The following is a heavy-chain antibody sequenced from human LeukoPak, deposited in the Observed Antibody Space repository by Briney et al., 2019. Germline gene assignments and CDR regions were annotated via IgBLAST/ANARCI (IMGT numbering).Heavy chain of an antibody. Sequence: GGSLRLSCAASGFVFGNYWMYWVRQAPGRGLVWVSRINPDGSSIGYADFVRGRFTISRDNAKNTLFLQMNSLTVEDTAMYYCGRDLSWGSTDYWGQGTLVTVSS. CDR1: GFVFGNYW. D-gene: IGHD3-16*01. J-gene: IGHJ4*02. CDR3: GRDLSWGSTDY. V-gene: IGHV3-74*01. CDR2: INPDGSSI.